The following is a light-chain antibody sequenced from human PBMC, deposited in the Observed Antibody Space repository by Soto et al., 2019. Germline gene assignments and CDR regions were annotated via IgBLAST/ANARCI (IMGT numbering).Light chain of an antibody. CDR3: QQFNRYT. CDR2: DAS. CDR1: QGISSA. V-gene: IGKV1-13*02. J-gene: IGKJ2*01. Sequence: AIQLTQSPSSLSASVGDRVTITCRASQGISSALAWYQQKPGKAPKLLIYDASSLESGVPSRFSGSGSGTDFTLTISSLQAEDFATYYCQQFNRYTFGQGTKLEIK.